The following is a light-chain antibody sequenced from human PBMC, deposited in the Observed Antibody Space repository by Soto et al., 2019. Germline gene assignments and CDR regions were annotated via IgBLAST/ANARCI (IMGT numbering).Light chain of an antibody. V-gene: IGKV3-20*01. CDR2: GAS. Sequence: EIVLTHSPGTLSLPPLERATLSFMAIQSVSSSYLAWYQQKAGQAPRLLIYGASSRATGIPDRFSGSGSGTDFTLTISRLEPEDFAVYYCQQYGSSPPITFGQGTRLEIK. CDR3: QQYGSSPPIT. J-gene: IGKJ5*01. CDR1: QSVSSSY.